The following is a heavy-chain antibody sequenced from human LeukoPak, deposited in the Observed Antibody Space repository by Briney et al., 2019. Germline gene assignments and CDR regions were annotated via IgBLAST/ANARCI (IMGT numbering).Heavy chain of an antibody. J-gene: IGHJ5*02. V-gene: IGHV3-66*04. Sequence: PGGSLRLSCAASGFTASRDYMSWVRQAPGKGLEWVSVIYSGGATYYADSVKGRFTISRDNSKNTVYLQMNSLRVDDTAVYYCARHDWFDPWGQGTRVTVSS. CDR3: ARHDWFDP. CDR1: GFTASRDY. CDR2: IYSGGAT.